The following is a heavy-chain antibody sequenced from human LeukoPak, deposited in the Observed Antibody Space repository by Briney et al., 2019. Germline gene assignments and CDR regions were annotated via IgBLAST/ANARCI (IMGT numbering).Heavy chain of an antibody. D-gene: IGHD3-16*01. J-gene: IGHJ4*02. Sequence: PGGSLRLSCAASGFTFSSYGIHWVRQAPGKGLEWVTILWYDGNNKYYADSVKGRFTISRDTSKNTVYLQMNSLRPEDTAVYYCARSLGETTFDWWGQGTLVTVPS. CDR2: LWYDGNNK. CDR1: GFTFSSYG. CDR3: ARSLGETTFDW. V-gene: IGHV3-33*01.